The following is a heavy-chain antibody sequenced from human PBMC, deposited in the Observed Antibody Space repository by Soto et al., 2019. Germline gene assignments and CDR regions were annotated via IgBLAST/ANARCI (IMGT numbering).Heavy chain of an antibody. D-gene: IGHD3-3*01. CDR1: GFIFTDYA. CDR2: INADNGNT. J-gene: IGHJ6*02. Sequence: ASVKVSCKTSGFIFTDYALHWVHQAPGQRPEWMAWINADNGNTKYSENFQGRVTTTRDTSASTAYMELSSLRSEDTAVYYCARDHNDFWSGYRYGMDVWGQGTTVTVSS. V-gene: IGHV1-3*01. CDR3: ARDHNDFWSGYRYGMDV.